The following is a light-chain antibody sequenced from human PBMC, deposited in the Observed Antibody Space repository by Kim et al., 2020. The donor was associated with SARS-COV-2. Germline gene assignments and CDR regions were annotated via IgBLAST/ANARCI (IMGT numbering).Light chain of an antibody. CDR3: SSYTSRSTLV. Sequence: GQSITSSCTGTSSDVGGYNYVSWYQQHPGKAPKLMIYDVSNRPSGVSNRFSGSKSGNTASLTISGLQAEDEADYYCSSYTSRSTLVFGGGTKLTVL. J-gene: IGLJ3*02. CDR2: DVS. V-gene: IGLV2-14*03. CDR1: SSDVGGYNY.